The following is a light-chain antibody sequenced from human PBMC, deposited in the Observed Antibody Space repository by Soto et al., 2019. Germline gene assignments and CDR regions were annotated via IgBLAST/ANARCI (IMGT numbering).Light chain of an antibody. V-gene: IGLV2-8*01. CDR1: SSDVGGYNY. Sequence: QSALTQPPSASGSPGQSVTISCTGTSSDVGGYNYVSWYQHHPGKAPKLMIYEVSKRPSGVPDRFSGSKSGNTASLNVSGLQAEDEADYYCNSYAGSNNVVFGGGTKLTVL. CDR2: EVS. J-gene: IGLJ2*01. CDR3: NSYAGSNNVV.